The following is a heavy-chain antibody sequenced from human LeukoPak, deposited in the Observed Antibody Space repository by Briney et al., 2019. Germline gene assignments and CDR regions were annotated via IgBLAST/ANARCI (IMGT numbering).Heavy chain of an antibody. CDR2: ISGNGDST. D-gene: IGHD2-15*01. J-gene: IGHJ5*02. V-gene: IGHV3-23*01. CDR1: GFTFTTYA. CDR3: AKEPLSEGWFDP. Sequence: PGGSLRLSCAASGFTFTTYAMSWVRQAPGKGLEWVPAISGNGDSTYYTDSAKGRFTISRDNSKNTLYLQMNSLRAEDTAVYYCAKEPLSEGWFDPWGQGTLVTVSS.